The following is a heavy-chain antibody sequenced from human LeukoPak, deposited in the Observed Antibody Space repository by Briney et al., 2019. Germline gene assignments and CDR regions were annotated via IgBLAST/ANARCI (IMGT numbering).Heavy chain of an antibody. J-gene: IGHJ3*02. Sequence: PSETLSLTCAVYGGSFSGYYWSWIRQPPGKGLEWIGEINHSGSTNYNPSLKSRVTISVDTSKNRFSLKLSSVTAADTAVYYCARRYCGPHIKAFDIWGQGTMVTVSS. CDR1: GGSFSGYY. D-gene: IGHD2-21*02. CDR3: ARRYCGPHIKAFDI. CDR2: INHSGST. V-gene: IGHV4-34*01.